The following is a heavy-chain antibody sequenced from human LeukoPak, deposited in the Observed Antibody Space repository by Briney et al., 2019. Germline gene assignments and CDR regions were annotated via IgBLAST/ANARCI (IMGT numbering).Heavy chain of an antibody. D-gene: IGHD3-10*01. CDR2: IEQDGNEE. Sequence: GGSLRLSCAASGFTFSNYWMSWVRQAPGKGLEWVANIEQDGNEEYYVESVKGRFTISRDNADNSLYLQMNSLRAEDTAVYYCARDLYGSGSRYGYWGQGTLVTVSS. CDR3: ARDLYGSGSRYGY. CDR1: GFTFSNYW. V-gene: IGHV3-7*01. J-gene: IGHJ4*02.